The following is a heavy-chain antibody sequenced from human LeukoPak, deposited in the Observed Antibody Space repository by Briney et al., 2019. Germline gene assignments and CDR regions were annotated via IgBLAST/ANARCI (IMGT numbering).Heavy chain of an antibody. Sequence: GGSLRLSCAASGFTFSHYNMNWVRQAPGKGLEWVSYISGSSSTIYYADSVKGRFTISRDNAKNSLYLQMNSLRAEDTAVYYCARDIAAHIDYWGQGTLVTVSS. CDR3: ARDIAAHIDY. J-gene: IGHJ4*02. D-gene: IGHD6-6*01. CDR2: ISGSSSTI. V-gene: IGHV3-48*04. CDR1: GFTFSHYN.